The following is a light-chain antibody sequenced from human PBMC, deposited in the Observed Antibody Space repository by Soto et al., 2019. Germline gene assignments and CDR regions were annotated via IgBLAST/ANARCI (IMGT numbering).Light chain of an antibody. J-gene: IGKJ2*02. CDR3: QQRKGT. V-gene: IGKV3-11*01. CDR2: DAS. Sequence: EIVLTQSPATLSLSPGERATLCCRASQSVSSYLAWYQQKPGQAPRLLIYDASNRATGIPARFSGSGSGTDFTLTISSLEPEDFAVYYCQQRKGTFGQGTKLEIK. CDR1: QSVSSY.